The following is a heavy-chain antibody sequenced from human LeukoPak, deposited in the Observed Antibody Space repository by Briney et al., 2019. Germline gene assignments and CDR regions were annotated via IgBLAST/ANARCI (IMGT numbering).Heavy chain of an antibody. Sequence: RPGGSLRLSCAASGFALSSHWMTWVRQVPGRGPEWVANVNRDGSETYYLDSVKGRFTISKDNAKNSLYLQMNSLRAEDTAVYYCARDPNYYDSSGYVFDYWGQGTLVTVSS. D-gene: IGHD3-22*01. CDR2: VNRDGSET. J-gene: IGHJ4*02. CDR3: ARDPNYYDSSGYVFDY. V-gene: IGHV3-7*01. CDR1: GFALSSHW.